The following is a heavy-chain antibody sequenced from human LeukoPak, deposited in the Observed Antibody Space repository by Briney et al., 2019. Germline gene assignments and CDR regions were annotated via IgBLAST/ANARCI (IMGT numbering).Heavy chain of an antibody. CDR3: ARDLGSYCGGDCFPFDY. Sequence: YNGNTNYAQKLQGRVTMTTDTSTSTAYMELRSLRSDDTAVYYCARDLGSYCGGDCFPFDYWGQGTLVTVSS. V-gene: IGHV1-18*01. J-gene: IGHJ4*02. CDR2: YNGNT. D-gene: IGHD2-21*01.